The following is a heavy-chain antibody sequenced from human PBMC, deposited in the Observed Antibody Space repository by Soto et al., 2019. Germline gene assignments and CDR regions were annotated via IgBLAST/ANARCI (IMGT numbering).Heavy chain of an antibody. Sequence: EVQVLESGGGLVQPGGSLRLSCAASGFTFSSYAMSWVRQAPGKGLEWVSVIGGRTGSTSYADSVKGPFTISRDNCRNTLYLQMNSLRAEDTAIYYCGVQYDYWGQGTLVTVSS. CDR2: IGGRTGST. D-gene: IGHD1-1*01. V-gene: IGHV3-23*01. J-gene: IGHJ4*02. CDR1: GFTFSSYA. CDR3: GVQYDY.